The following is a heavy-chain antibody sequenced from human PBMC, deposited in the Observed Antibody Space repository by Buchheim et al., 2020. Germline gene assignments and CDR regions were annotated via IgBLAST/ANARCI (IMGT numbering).Heavy chain of an antibody. J-gene: IGHJ6*03. Sequence: QVQLVESGGGVVQPGRPLRLSCAASGFTFSSYGMHWVRQAPGKGLEWVAVIWYDGSNKYYADSVKGRFTISRDNSKNTLYLQMNSLRAEDTAVYYCAREGYSGYDYVYYYYYMDVWGKGTT. CDR1: GFTFSSYG. V-gene: IGHV3-33*01. CDR3: AREGYSGYDYVYYYYYMDV. D-gene: IGHD5-12*01. CDR2: IWYDGSNK.